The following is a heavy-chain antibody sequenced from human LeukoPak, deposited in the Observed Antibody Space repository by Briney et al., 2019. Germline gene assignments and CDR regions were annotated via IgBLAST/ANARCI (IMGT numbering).Heavy chain of an antibody. D-gene: IGHD5-18*01. CDR1: ALTVSTNY. CDR2: SYFGGST. Sequence: GGSLLISCAASALTVSTNYMSWVRQARGKGREWVPVSYFGGSTFYVDSVKGRFTISRDNSKNTLYLQINSLRAEDTAVYYCATPTRGYSYGFDYWGQGTLVTVSS. V-gene: IGHV3-66*04. CDR3: ATPTRGYSYGFDY. J-gene: IGHJ4*02.